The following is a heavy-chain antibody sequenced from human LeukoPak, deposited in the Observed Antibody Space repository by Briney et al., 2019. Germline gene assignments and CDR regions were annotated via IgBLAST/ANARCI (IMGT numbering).Heavy chain of an antibody. V-gene: IGHV4-4*07. D-gene: IGHD1-26*01. J-gene: IGHJ4*02. CDR3: ARGRRSGSYSDY. Sequence: SETLSLTCTVSGGSISSYYWSWIRQPAGKGLEWIGRIYTSGSTNYNPSLKSRVTISVDTSKNQFSLKLSSVTAADTAVYYCARGRRSGSYSDYWGQGTLVTVSS. CDR1: GGSISSYY. CDR2: IYTSGST.